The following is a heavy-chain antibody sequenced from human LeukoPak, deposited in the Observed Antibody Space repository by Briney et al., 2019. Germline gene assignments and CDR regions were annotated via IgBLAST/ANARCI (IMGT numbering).Heavy chain of an antibody. CDR3: ARHYKFPVVTAIDTYYSYAMDV. Sequence: SETLSLTCTVSGGSISGYCWSWIRQTPEKGLEWIAYICSGGTTNYNPSLRSRVTMSLDTSMKQFSLKLSSMTAADTAVYYCARHYKFPVVTAIDTYYSYAMDVWGQGTTVTVSS. J-gene: IGHJ6*02. CDR1: GGSISGYC. D-gene: IGHD2-21*02. CDR2: ICSGGTT. V-gene: IGHV4-59*08.